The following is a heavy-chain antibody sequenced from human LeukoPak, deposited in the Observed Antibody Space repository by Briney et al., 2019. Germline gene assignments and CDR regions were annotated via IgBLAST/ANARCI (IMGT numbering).Heavy chain of an antibody. J-gene: IGHJ4*02. CDR1: GFTFSNSY. CDR2: IYSGGST. Sequence: GGSLRLSCAASGFTFSNSYMSWVRQAPGKGLEWVSLIYSGGSTYYADSVKGRFTISRDNSKNTMHLQTNNLRAEDTAVYFCAKMAWDGDYVDGYWGQGALVTVSS. CDR3: AKMAWDGDYVDGY. V-gene: IGHV3-53*01. D-gene: IGHD4-17*01.